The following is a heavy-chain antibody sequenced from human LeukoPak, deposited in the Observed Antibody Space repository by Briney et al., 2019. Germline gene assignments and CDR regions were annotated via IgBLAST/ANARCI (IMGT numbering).Heavy chain of an antibody. CDR2: IKQDGSEK. J-gene: IGHJ4*02. CDR1: GFTFSSYW. V-gene: IGHV3-7*01. D-gene: IGHD4-17*01. CDR3: ARQYGPRHFDY. Sequence: PGGSLRLSCAVSGFTFSSYWMSWVRQAPGKGLEWVANIKQDGSEKYYVDSVKGRFTISRDNAKNSLYPQMNSLRAEDTAVYYCARQYGPRHFDYWGQGTLVTVSS.